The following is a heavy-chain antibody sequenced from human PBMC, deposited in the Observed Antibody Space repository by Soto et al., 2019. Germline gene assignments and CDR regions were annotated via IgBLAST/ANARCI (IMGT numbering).Heavy chain of an antibody. CDR1: GGSISSSSYY. J-gene: IGHJ3*02. D-gene: IGHD3-10*01. CDR2: IYYSGST. Sequence: QLQLQESGPGLVKPSETLSLTCTVSGGSISSSSYYWGWIRQPPGKGLEWIGSIYYSGSTYCNPSLKSRVTLSVDTSKNPFSLKLSSVTAADTAVYYCATRITMVRGVIGADAFDIWGQGTMVTVSS. V-gene: IGHV4-39*01. CDR3: ATRITMVRGVIGADAFDI.